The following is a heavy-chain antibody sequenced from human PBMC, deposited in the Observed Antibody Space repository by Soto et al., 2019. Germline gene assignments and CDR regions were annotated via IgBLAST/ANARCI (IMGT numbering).Heavy chain of an antibody. CDR1: GYSFTSYG. CDR3: ARDLNSASYYNY. CDR2: ISTYNGDT. J-gene: IGHJ4*02. V-gene: IGHV1-18*01. Sequence: QVQLVQSGAEVKKPGASVKVSCKASGYSFTSYGISWVRQAPGQGLEWMGWISTYNGDTNYAQKLQGRLTMTTDTSTSTAYMELRSLRSDDTAVYFCARDLNSASYYNYWGQGPLVTVSS. D-gene: IGHD1-26*01.